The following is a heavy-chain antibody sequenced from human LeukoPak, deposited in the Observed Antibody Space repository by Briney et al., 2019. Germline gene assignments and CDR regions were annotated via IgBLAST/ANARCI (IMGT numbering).Heavy chain of an antibody. CDR3: ASKTTMSDY. D-gene: IGHD3-22*01. CDR1: GFTFSSYW. Sequence: GGSLRLSCAASGFTFSSYWMHWVRQAPGKGLVWVSRINSDGSSTCSADSVKGRFTISRDNAKNTLYLQMNSLRAEDTAMYYCASKTTMSDYWGQGTLVTVSS. J-gene: IGHJ4*02. V-gene: IGHV3-74*01. CDR2: INSDGSST.